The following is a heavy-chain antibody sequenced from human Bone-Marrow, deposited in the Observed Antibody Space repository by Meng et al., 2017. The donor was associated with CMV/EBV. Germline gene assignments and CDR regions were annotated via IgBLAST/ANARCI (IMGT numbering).Heavy chain of an antibody. Sequence: SETLSLTCAVYGGSFSGYYWSWIRQPPGKGLEWIGEINHSGSTNYNPSLKSRVTISVDTSKNQFSLKLSSVTAADTAVYYCARVYPLTLGVYYYYYGMDVWGQGTTVTVSS. J-gene: IGHJ6*02. CDR2: INHSGST. CDR1: GGSFSGYY. D-gene: IGHD3-3*01. V-gene: IGHV4-34*01. CDR3: ARVYPLTLGVYYYYYGMDV.